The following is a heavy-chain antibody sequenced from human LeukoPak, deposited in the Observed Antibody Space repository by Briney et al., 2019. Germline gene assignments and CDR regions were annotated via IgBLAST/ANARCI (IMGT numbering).Heavy chain of an antibody. Sequence: GGSLRLSCAASGFTFSSYGIHWVRQAPGKGLEWVAVISYEGSNKYYADSVKGRFTISRDNSKNTLYLQMNSLRAEDTAVYYCARGPSPSYFLNAFDIWGQGTMVTVSS. CDR1: GFTFSSYG. V-gene: IGHV3-30*03. CDR2: ISYEGSNK. J-gene: IGHJ3*02. CDR3: ARGPSPSYFLNAFDI. D-gene: IGHD3-10*01.